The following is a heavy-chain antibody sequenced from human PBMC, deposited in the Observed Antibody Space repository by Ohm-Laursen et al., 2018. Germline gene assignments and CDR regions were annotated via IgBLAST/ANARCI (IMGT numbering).Heavy chain of an antibody. Sequence: SLRLSCAASGFTVSSNYMSWVRQAPGKGLEWVSVIYSGGSTYYADSVKGRFTISRDNSKNTLYLQMNSLRAEDTAVYYCAMPNYYDSSGYYGMDVWGQGTTVTVSS. V-gene: IGHV3-53*01. CDR2: IYSGGST. CDR3: AMPNYYDSSGYYGMDV. CDR1: GFTVSSNY. D-gene: IGHD3-22*01. J-gene: IGHJ6*02.